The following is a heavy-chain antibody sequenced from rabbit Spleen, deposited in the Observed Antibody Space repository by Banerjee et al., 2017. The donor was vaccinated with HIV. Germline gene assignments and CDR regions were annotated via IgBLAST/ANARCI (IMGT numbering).Heavy chain of an antibody. CDR1: GFDFSSYG. V-gene: IGHV1S40*01. Sequence: QSLEESGGGLVKPGGTLTLTCKASGFDFSSYGVSWVRQAPGKGLEWIACINAVTGKAVYATWAKGRFTCSKTSSTTVTLQMTRLTAADTATYFCARDTGSSFSSYGMDLWGPGTLVTVS. J-gene: IGHJ6*01. CDR3: ARDTGSSFSSYGMDL. D-gene: IGHD8-1*01. CDR2: INAVTGKA.